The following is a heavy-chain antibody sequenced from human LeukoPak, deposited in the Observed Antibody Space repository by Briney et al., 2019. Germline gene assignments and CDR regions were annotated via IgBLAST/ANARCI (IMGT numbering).Heavy chain of an antibody. Sequence: SETLSLTCTVSGGSISSGHYYWNWIRQPPGKGLEWIGYIYYNGRTYYSPSLKSRLSISIDTSKSQVSLNLSSVTAADTAVYYCARGDYYDSSSYSPFDYWGQGALVTVSS. CDR3: ARGDYYDSSSYSPFDY. CDR1: GGSISSGHYY. CDR2: IYYNGRT. D-gene: IGHD3-22*01. V-gene: IGHV4-30-4*01. J-gene: IGHJ4*02.